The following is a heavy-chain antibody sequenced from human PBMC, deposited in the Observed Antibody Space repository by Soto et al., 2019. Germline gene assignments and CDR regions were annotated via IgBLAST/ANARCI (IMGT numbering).Heavy chain of an antibody. D-gene: IGHD1-7*01. V-gene: IGHV3-53*01. Sequence: LRLSCAASGFIVSDNYINWVRQAPGKGLEWVSVTYTGGYTYYADSVKGRFTISRDNSKNTLYLQMNSLRVEDTAVYYCAREVSGTSFDYWGQGTLVTVSS. CDR2: TYTGGYT. CDR3: AREVSGTSFDY. CDR1: GFIVSDNY. J-gene: IGHJ4*02.